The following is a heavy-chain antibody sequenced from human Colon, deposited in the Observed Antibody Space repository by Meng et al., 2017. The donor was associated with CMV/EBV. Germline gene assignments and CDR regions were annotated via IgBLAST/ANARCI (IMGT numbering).Heavy chain of an antibody. CDR1: FSAAA. V-gene: IGHV3-73*01. CDR2: IRRIGNRHAT. J-gene: IGHJ5*02. D-gene: IGHD2-21*02. CDR3: TRHFFHCSTAACRNWLDP. Sequence: FSAAAMHGVRQAPGKGLEWVGRIRRIGNRHATTYAASLQGRFTISRDDSNSMVYLQMNSLKTEDTAVYYCTRHFFHCSTAACRNWLDPWGQGTLVTVSS.